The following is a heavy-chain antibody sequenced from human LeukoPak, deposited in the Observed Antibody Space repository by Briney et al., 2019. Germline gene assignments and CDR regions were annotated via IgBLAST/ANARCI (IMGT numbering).Heavy chain of an antibody. J-gene: IGHJ6*03. CDR3: ARARSRCTNGVCRSDYYYYMDV. CDR1: EFSFRSYY. CDR2: RNGGGNT. Sequence: GGSLRLSGEASEFSFRSYYMAGFRQAPGKGLDGVSVRNGGGNTQYADSVKGRFAISRDDSKNTLHLQMNSMKAEDTAVYYCARARSRCTNGVCRSDYYYYMDVWGKGTTVTVSS. D-gene: IGHD2-8*01. V-gene: IGHV3-66*02.